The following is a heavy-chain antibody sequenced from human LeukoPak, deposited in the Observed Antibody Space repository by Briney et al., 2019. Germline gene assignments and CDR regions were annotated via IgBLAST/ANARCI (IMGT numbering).Heavy chain of an antibody. CDR1: GFIFSSFS. CDR3: AKDFHDYYNYYFDY. J-gene: IGHJ4*02. Sequence: GGSLRLSCAASGFIFSSFSVNWVRQAPGKGLEWVSSISTSGGLSSVYYADSVKGRFTISRDNSKNTLYLQMNSLRAEDTAVYYCAKDFHDYYNYYFDYWGQGTLVTVSS. D-gene: IGHD5-24*01. V-gene: IGHV3-21*01. CDR2: ISTSGGLSSV.